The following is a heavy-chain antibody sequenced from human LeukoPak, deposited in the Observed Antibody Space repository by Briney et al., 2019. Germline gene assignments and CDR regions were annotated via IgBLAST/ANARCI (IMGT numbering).Heavy chain of an antibody. D-gene: IGHD3-22*01. CDR2: XXXSGTX. Sequence: SETLSLTCTVSGGSIGDSTXXXXXXXXXXXXXXXXIXSXXXSGTXYCNPSLKSRVXISVXTXXNQFSLKLTSVTAADTAVYYCARHAYHYDRLFLDFYYLDYWGQGTLVTVSS. CDR1: GGSIGDSTXX. V-gene: IGHV4-39*01. CDR3: ARHAYHYDRLFLDFYYLDY. J-gene: IGHJ4*02.